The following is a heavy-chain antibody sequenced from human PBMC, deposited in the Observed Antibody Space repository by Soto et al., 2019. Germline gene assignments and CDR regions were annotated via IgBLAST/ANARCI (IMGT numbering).Heavy chain of an antibody. J-gene: IGHJ6*03. CDR3: ARDRATVTTPNYYMDV. D-gene: IGHD4-17*01. Sequence: SETLSLTCTVSGGSISSGGYYWSWIRQHPGKGLEWIGYIYYSGSTYYNPSLKSRVTISVDTSKNQFSLKLSSVTAADTAVYYCARDRATVTTPNYYMDVWGKGTTVTVSS. CDR2: IYYSGST. CDR1: GGSISSGGYY. V-gene: IGHV4-31*03.